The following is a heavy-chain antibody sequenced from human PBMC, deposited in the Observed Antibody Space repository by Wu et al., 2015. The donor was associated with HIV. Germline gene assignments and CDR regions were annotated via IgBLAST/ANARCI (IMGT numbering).Heavy chain of an antibody. CDR2: ISAYNGNT. Sequence: QVQLVQSGAEVKKPGASVKVSCKASGYTFTSYGISWVRQAPGQGLEWMGWISAYNGNTNYAQKLQGRVTMTTDTSTSTAYMELRSLRSDDTAVYYCARVTSKSGRISWYLEASVWFDPWGQGTLVTVSS. J-gene: IGHJ5*02. CDR3: ARVTSKSGRISWYLEASVWFDP. CDR1: GYTFTSYG. D-gene: IGHD6-13*01. V-gene: IGHV1-18*01.